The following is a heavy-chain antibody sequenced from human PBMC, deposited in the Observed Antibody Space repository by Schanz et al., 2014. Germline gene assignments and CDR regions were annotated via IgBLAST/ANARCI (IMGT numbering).Heavy chain of an antibody. J-gene: IGHJ3*02. Sequence: EVELVESGGGLVQPGGSLRLSCAASGITFSSHSFNWVRQAPGKGLEWISYITYNGGTIYYADSVKGRFTISRDNSKNTLYLQMNSLRAEDTAVYYCAKGRFGELSAFDIWGRGTMVTVSS. CDR1: GITFSSHS. D-gene: IGHD3-10*01. V-gene: IGHV3-48*01. CDR2: ITYNGGTI. CDR3: AKGRFGELSAFDI.